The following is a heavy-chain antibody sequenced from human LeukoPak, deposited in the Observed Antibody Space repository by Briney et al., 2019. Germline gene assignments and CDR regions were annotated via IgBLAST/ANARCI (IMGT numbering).Heavy chain of an antibody. Sequence: GGSLRLSCAASGFTFSSYGMHWVRQAPGKGLEWVAFIRYDGSNKYYADSVKGRFTISRDNSKDTLYLQMDSLRAEDTAVYYCAKAPGDTAMVSDYWGQGTLVTVSS. J-gene: IGHJ4*02. D-gene: IGHD5-18*01. V-gene: IGHV3-30*02. CDR1: GFTFSSYG. CDR2: IRYDGSNK. CDR3: AKAPGDTAMVSDY.